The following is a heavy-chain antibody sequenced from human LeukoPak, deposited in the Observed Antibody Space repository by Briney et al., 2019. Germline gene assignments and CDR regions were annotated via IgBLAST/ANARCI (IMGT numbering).Heavy chain of an antibody. V-gene: IGHV4-31*03. CDR2: INYRGDT. D-gene: IGHD5-24*01. J-gene: IGHJ4*02. Sequence: PSQTLSLTCTVSGGSISSGGYYWSWIRQPPGKGLEWIGYINYRGDTYYNPSPKSRVTISVDTSENQFSLRLSSVSAADTAVYYCARVAAATTNPRFDYWGQGTLVTVSS. CDR1: GGSISSGGYY. CDR3: ARVAAATTNPRFDY.